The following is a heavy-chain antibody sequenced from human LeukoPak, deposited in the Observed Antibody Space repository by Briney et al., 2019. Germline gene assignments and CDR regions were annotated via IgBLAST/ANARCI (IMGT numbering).Heavy chain of an antibody. J-gene: IGHJ6*02. Sequence: GGSLRLSCAASGFTFSNAWMSWVRQAPGKGLEWVGRIKSKTDGGTTDYAAPVKGRFTISRDDPKNTLYLQMNSLKTEDTAVYYCGVVAATQGDYYYYGMDVWGQGTTVTVSS. CDR1: GFTFSNAW. CDR3: GVVAATQGDYYYYGMDV. V-gene: IGHV3-15*01. CDR2: IKSKTDGGTT. D-gene: IGHD2-15*01.